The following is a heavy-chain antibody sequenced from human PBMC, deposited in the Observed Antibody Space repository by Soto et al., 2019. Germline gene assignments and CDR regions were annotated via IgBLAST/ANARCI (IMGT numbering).Heavy chain of an antibody. CDR2: ISAYNGNT. J-gene: IGHJ6*03. D-gene: IGHD2-15*01. CDR3: ARDYCSGGSCYYYYYYYMDF. CDR1: GYTFTSYG. V-gene: IGHV1-18*01. Sequence: GASVKVSCKASGYTFTSYGISWVRQAPGQGLEWMGWISAYNGNTNYAQKLQGRVTMTTDTSTSTAYMELRSLRSDDTAVYYCARDYCSGGSCYYYYYYYMDFWGKGTTVTVSS.